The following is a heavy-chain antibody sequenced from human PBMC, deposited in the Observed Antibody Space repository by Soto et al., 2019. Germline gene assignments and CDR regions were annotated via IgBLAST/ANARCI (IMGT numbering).Heavy chain of an antibody. J-gene: IGHJ4*02. CDR1: GFTFSSYE. D-gene: IGHD1-26*01. CDR3: ARVLYATWSSFDY. V-gene: IGHV3-48*03. CDR2: ITSGGTT. Sequence: PGGSLRLSCTASGFTFSSYEMTWVRQAAGKGLGWISYITSGGTTYYADSAKGRFTISRDNAKNSLYLHLNSLTAEDTAIYYCARVLYATWSSFDYWCQGTLVTVSS.